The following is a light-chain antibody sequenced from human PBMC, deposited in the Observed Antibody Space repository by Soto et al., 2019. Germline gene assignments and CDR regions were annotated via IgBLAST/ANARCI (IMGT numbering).Light chain of an antibody. CDR3: AAWDDSLNGPV. Sequence: QSVLTQPLSMSAPPGQRLTYFCSGGTSNIGSYTVSWYQQLPGTAPKLLIYTSNRRPSGVPDRFSGSKSGTSASLSISGLQSEDEADYYCAAWDDSLNGPVFGGGTKVTV. V-gene: IGLV1-44*01. J-gene: IGLJ2*01. CDR1: TSNIGSYT. CDR2: TSN.